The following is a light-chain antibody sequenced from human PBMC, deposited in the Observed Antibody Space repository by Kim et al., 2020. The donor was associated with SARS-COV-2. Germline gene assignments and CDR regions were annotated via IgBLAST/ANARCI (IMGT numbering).Light chain of an antibody. Sequence: TITSTRCTGSIASTYVQGYQQRPRSAPTTVIYEDNHRPSGVPVRFSGSIDSSANSASLTISGLKTEDEADYYCQSYDSSNHWVFGGGTKLTVL. CDR2: EDN. V-gene: IGLV6-57*03. J-gene: IGLJ3*02. CDR3: QSYDSSNHWV. CDR1: TGSIASTY.